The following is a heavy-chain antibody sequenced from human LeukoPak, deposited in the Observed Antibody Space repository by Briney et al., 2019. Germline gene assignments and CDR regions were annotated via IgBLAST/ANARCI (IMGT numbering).Heavy chain of an antibody. CDR1: GFSFSSYS. V-gene: IGHV3-48*01. CDR2: ISSNGDVT. CDR3: ARLFGSDGY. D-gene: IGHD2-21*01. J-gene: IGHJ4*02. Sequence: GGSLRLSCSASGFSFSSYSMDWVRQAPGKGLERAAYISSNGDVTHYADSVKGRFTISRDNAKNLLYLQMNSLRAEDTAVYYCARLFGSDGYWGQGTLVTVSS.